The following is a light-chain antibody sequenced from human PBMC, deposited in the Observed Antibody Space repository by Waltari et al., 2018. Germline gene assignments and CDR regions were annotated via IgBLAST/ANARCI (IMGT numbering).Light chain of an antibody. CDR2: EAT. J-gene: IGLJ2*01. V-gene: IGLV2-23*02. CDR1: TRHIGTYNI. Sequence: QSALTQPASVSGSPGPSITISCTGTTRHIGTYNIISWYQQYPGRVPKLIIYEATRRPSWVSDRFSGSKSGNTASLTISGLQAEDEANYYCCSYTGTTTFLLFGGGTKLTVL. CDR3: CSYTGTTTFLL.